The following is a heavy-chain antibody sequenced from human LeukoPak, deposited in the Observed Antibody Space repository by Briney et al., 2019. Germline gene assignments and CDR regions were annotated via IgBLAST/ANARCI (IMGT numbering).Heavy chain of an antibody. V-gene: IGHV3-30-3*01. Sequence: GGSLRLSCAASGFSFSSYSMHWVRQAPGKGLEWVAVISYDGSNKYYTDSVKGRFTISRDNSKNTLYLQMNSLRAEDTAVYYCATWNDGFDYWGQGTLVTVSS. CDR2: ISYDGSNK. CDR3: ATWNDGFDY. CDR1: GFSFSSYS. J-gene: IGHJ4*02. D-gene: IGHD1-1*01.